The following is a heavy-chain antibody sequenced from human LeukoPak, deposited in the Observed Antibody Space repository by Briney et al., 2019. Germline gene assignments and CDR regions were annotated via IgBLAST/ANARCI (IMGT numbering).Heavy chain of an antibody. D-gene: IGHD6-19*01. Sequence: SETLSLTCTVSGGSISSSSYYWGWIRQPPGKGLEWIGSIYYSGSTNYNPSLKSRVTISVDKSKNQFSLKLSSVTAADTAVYYCARGWDSGWYFDYWGQGTLVTVSS. CDR1: GGSISSSSYY. CDR3: ARGWDSGWYFDY. CDR2: IYYSGST. J-gene: IGHJ4*02. V-gene: IGHV4-39*07.